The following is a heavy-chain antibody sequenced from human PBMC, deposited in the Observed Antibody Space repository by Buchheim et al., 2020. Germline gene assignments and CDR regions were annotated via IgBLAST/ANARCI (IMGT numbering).Heavy chain of an antibody. CDR1: GFTFSSFE. V-gene: IGHV3-48*03. D-gene: IGHD1-1*01. CDR3: ASLKGRTGTGYGMDV. Sequence: EVQLVESGGGLVLPGGSLRLSCAVAGFTFSSFEMNWVRQAPGKGLEWVSYISSSGSTKYYADSVKGRFTLSRDNAENSMYLQMNSLRVEDTAAYYCASLKGRTGTGYGMDVWGQGTT. CDR2: ISSSGSTK. J-gene: IGHJ6*02.